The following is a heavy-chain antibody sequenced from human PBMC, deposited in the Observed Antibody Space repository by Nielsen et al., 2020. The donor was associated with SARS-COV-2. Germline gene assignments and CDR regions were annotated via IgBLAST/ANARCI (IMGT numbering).Heavy chain of an antibody. CDR1: GFTFDDYA. CDR2: ISWNSGSI. D-gene: IGHD3-22*01. Sequence: SLKISCAASGFTFDDYAMHWVRQAPGKGLEWVSGISWNSGSIGYADSVKGRFTISRDNAKNSLYLQMNSLRAEDTALYYCAKWESTTYYYDSSGYFVFDYWGQGTLVAVSS. CDR3: AKWESTTYYYDSSGYFVFDY. V-gene: IGHV3-9*01. J-gene: IGHJ4*02.